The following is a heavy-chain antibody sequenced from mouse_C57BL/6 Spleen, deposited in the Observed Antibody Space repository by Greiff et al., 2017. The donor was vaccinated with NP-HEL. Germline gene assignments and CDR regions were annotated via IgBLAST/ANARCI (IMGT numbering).Heavy chain of an antibody. Sequence: EVQLVESEGGLVKPGGSLKLSCAASGFTFSSYTMSWVRQTPEKRLAWVATISGGGGNTYYPDSVKGRFTISRDNAKNTLYLQMLSLRSEDTALYYCAIQSYDGSLDYWGQGTTLTVSS. D-gene: IGHD1-1*01. CDR2: ISGGGGNT. J-gene: IGHJ2*01. CDR1: GFTFSSYT. V-gene: IGHV5-9*01. CDR3: AIQSYDGSLDY.